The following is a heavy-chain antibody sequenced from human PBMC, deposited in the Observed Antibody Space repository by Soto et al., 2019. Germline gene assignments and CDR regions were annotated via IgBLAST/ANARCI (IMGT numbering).Heavy chain of an antibody. Sequence: GSLRLSCAGSGFTFTTYAMTWVRQAPGKGLEWVSAISGSGGSTYYADSVKGRFTISRDNSKNTLFLQMNSLRAEDTAVYYCATRRAASYYYYGMDVWGQGTTVTVSS. CDR2: ISGSGGST. CDR1: GFTFTTYA. J-gene: IGHJ6*02. D-gene: IGHD2-15*01. V-gene: IGHV3-23*01. CDR3: ATRRAASYYYYGMDV.